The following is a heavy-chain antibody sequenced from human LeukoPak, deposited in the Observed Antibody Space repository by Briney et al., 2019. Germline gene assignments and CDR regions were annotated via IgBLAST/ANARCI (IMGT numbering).Heavy chain of an antibody. V-gene: IGHV3-21*01. D-gene: IGHD3-10*01. Sequence: GGSLRLSCAASGFTFSSYSMNWVRQAPGKGLEWVSSISSSSSYIYYADSVKGRFTIPRDNAKNSLYLQMNSLRAEDTAVYYCARDEHYGSGSYYNYYYYMDVWGKGTTVTVSS. CDR3: ARDEHYGSGSYYNYYYYMDV. CDR2: ISSSSSYI. CDR1: GFTFSSYS. J-gene: IGHJ6*03.